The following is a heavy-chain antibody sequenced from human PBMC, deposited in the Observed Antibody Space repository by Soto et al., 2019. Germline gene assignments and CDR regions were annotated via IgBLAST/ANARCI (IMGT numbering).Heavy chain of an antibody. CDR2: ISAYNGNT. J-gene: IGHJ4*02. CDR3: AHCNVAGSYQYYFQF. Sequence: GASVKVSCKASGYTFTSYGISWVRQAPGQGLEWMGWISAYNGNTNYAQKLQGRVTMTTDTSTSTAYMELRSRRSDDTAVYYCAHCNVAGSYQYYFQFWGQGALVTVS. V-gene: IGHV1-18*01. D-gene: IGHD1-26*01. CDR1: GYTFTSYG.